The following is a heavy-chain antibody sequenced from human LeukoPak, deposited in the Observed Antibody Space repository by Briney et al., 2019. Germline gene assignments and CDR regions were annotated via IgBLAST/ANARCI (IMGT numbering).Heavy chain of an antibody. CDR3: ARTLGGYNYGPYDS. CDR1: GFTFSSYG. CDR2: IWSDGSDK. Sequence: GGSLRLSCAASGFTFSSYGFHWVRQAPGKGLDWVPVIWSDGSDKYYSDSVRGRFTISRDNSDDTLYLQMDSLRAEDTAVYFCARTLGGYNYGPYDSWGQGTLVSVSS. J-gene: IGHJ4*02. V-gene: IGHV3-33*01. D-gene: IGHD5-18*01.